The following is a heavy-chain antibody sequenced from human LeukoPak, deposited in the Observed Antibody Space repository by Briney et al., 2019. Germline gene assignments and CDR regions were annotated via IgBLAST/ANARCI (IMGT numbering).Heavy chain of an antibody. D-gene: IGHD2-2*01. CDR1: GYTFTSYG. CDR2: ISAYNGNT. V-gene: IGHV1-18*01. Sequence: ASVKVSCKASGYTFTSYGISWVRQVPGQGLEWMGWISAYNGNTNYAQKLQGRVTMTTDTSTSTAYMELRSLRSDDTAVYYCARDNIDCSSTSCHPGFDYWGQGTLVTVSS. CDR3: ARDNIDCSSTSCHPGFDY. J-gene: IGHJ4*02.